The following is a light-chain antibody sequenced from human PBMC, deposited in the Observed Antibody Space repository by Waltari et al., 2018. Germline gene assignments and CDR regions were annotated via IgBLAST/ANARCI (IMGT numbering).Light chain of an antibody. CDR3: QAWDRTTSVV. V-gene: IGLV3-1*01. J-gene: IGLJ2*01. Sequence: SYELTQPPSVSVSPGQTASIHCSGAKLGDKYVGWYQQKPGQSPVLVIYQDDKRPSGIPERFSGSNSGNTATLTISGTQAMDEADYYCQAWDRTTSVVFGGGTKLTVL. CDR1: KLGDKY. CDR2: QDD.